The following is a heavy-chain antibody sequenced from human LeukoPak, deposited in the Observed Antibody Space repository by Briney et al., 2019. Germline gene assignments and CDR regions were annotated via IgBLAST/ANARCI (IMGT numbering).Heavy chain of an antibody. CDR2: INHSGST. J-gene: IGHJ4*02. CDR3: ARGRPPHYYDSSGYYFDY. D-gene: IGHD3-22*01. CDR1: GGSFSGYY. Sequence: PSETPSLTCAVYGGSFSGYYWSWIRQPPGKGLEWIGEINHSGSTNYNPSLKSRVTISVDTSKNQFSLKLSSVTAADTAVYYCARGRPPHYYDSSGYYFDYWGQGTLVTVSS. V-gene: IGHV4-34*01.